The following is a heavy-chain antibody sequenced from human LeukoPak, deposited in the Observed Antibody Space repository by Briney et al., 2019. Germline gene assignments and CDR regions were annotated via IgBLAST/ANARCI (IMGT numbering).Heavy chain of an antibody. CDR2: ISSGGRYV. V-gene: IGHV3-21*04. J-gene: IGHJ4*02. Sequence: PGGSLRLSCAASGFSFSTYSMNWVRQAPGKGLEWVSSISSGGRYVYYADSVKGRFTISRDNSKNTLYLQMNSLRAEDTAVYYCAKVPRITMIVVVTPDYWGQGTLVTVSS. D-gene: IGHD3-22*01. CDR1: GFSFSTYS. CDR3: AKVPRITMIVVVTPDY.